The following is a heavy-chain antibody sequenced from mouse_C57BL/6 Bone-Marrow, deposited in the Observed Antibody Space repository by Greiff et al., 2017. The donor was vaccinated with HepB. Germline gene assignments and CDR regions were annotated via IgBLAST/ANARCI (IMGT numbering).Heavy chain of an antibody. V-gene: IGHV1-63*01. CDR2: IYPGGGYT. Sequence: VQLQQSGAELVRPGTSVKMSCKASGYTFTNYWIGWAKQRPGHGLEWIGDIYPGGGYTNYNEKFKGKATLTADKSSSTAYMQFSSLTSEDSAIHYCARGNDYDKWYFDVWGTGTTVTVSS. CDR1: GYTFTNYW. J-gene: IGHJ1*03. D-gene: IGHD2-4*01. CDR3: ARGNDYDKWYFDV.